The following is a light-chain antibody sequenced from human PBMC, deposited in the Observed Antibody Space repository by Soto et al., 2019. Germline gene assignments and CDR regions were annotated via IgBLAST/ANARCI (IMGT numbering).Light chain of an antibody. CDR1: RSISSN. Sequence: IVMTQSPSTLSVSPGERATLSCRASRSISSNLAWYQQKPGQAPRLLIYGASSRATGIPDRFSGSGSGTDFTLTISRLEPEDFAVYYCQQYGSSPTFGQGTRLEIK. CDR2: GAS. J-gene: IGKJ5*01. CDR3: QQYGSSPT. V-gene: IGKV3-20*01.